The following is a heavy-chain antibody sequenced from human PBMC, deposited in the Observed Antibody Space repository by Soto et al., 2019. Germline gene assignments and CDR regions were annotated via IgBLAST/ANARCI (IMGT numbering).Heavy chain of an antibody. Sequence: PSETLSLTCTVSGGSINSGDYYWSWIRQPPGKGLEWIGYIYYSGSTNYNPSLKSRVTISVDTSKNQFSLKLSSVTAADTAVYYCARVGSSGYKHPFDYWDQGTLVTVSS. CDR3: ARVGSSGYKHPFDY. D-gene: IGHD3-22*01. CDR2: IYYSGST. CDR1: GGSINSGDYY. V-gene: IGHV4-61*08. J-gene: IGHJ4*02.